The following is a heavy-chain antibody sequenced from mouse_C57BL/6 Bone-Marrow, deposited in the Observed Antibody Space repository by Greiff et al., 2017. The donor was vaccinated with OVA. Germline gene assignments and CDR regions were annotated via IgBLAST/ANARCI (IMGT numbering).Heavy chain of an antibody. CDR3: ARHEGGAYYSNFYAMDY. Sequence: VQLQESGAELVKPGASVKLSCKASGYTFTEYTIHWVKQRSGQGLEWIGWFYPGSGSIKYNEKFKDKATLTADKSSSTVYMELSRLTSEDSAVYFCARHEGGAYYSNFYAMDYWGQGTSVTVSS. V-gene: IGHV1-62-2*01. J-gene: IGHJ4*01. CDR2: FYPGSGSI. D-gene: IGHD2-5*01. CDR1: GYTFTEYT.